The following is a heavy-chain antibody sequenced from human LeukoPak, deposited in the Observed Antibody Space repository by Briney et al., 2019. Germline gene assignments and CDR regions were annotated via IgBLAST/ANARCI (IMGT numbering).Heavy chain of an antibody. V-gene: IGHV4-61*01. J-gene: IGHJ4*02. D-gene: IGHD5-18*01. CDR3: ARGRFSYGYPYYFDY. Sequence: SETLSLTCTVSGGSVSSGSYYWIWIRQPPGKGLEWIGYIYYSGSTNYNPSLKSRVTISVDTSKNQFSLKLSSVTAADTAVYYCARGRFSYGYPYYFDYWGQGTLVTVSS. CDR1: GGSVSSGSYY. CDR2: IYYSGST.